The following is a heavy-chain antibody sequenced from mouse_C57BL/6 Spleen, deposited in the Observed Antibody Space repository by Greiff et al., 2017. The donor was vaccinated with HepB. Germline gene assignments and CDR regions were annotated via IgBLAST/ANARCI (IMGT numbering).Heavy chain of an antibody. CDR1: GYTFTDYE. J-gene: IGHJ4*01. CDR2: IDPETGGT. Sequence: QVQLQQSGAELVRPGASVTLSCKASGYTFTDYEMHWVKQTPVHGLEWIGAIDPETGGTAYNQKFKGKAILTADKSSSTAYMELRSLTSEDSAVYYCTIYYDYERDAMDYWGQRTSVTVSS. CDR3: TIYYDYERDAMDY. D-gene: IGHD2-4*01. V-gene: IGHV1-15*01.